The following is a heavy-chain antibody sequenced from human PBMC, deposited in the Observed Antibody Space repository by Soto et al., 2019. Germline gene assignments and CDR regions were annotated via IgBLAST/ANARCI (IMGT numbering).Heavy chain of an antibody. D-gene: IGHD3-10*01. CDR1: GGTFSSYA. J-gene: IGHJ3*02. Sequence: SVKVSCKASGGTFSSYAISWVRQAPGQGLEWMGGIIPIFGTANYAQKFQGRVTITADESTSTAYMELSSLRSEGTAVYYCARDDGVDGSGSYNAFDIWGQGTMVTVSS. CDR2: IIPIFGTA. V-gene: IGHV1-69*13. CDR3: ARDDGVDGSGSYNAFDI.